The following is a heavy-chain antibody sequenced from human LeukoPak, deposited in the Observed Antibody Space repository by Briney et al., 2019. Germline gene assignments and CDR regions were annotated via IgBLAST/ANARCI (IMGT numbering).Heavy chain of an antibody. Sequence: ASVKVPCKASGYTFTSYTIHWVRQAPGERLEWMGWMNAGAYYSQKFQGRVTFTRDTSATTAYMEVSSLRSEDTAIYYCARATVRGAYDYWGQGSLVTVSS. D-gene: IGHD3-10*01. CDR3: ARATVRGAYDY. J-gene: IGHJ4*02. V-gene: IGHV1-3*01. CDR2: MNAGA. CDR1: GYTFTSYT.